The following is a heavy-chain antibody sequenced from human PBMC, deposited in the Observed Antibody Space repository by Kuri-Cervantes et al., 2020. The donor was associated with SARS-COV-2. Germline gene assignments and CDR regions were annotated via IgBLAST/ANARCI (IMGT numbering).Heavy chain of an antibody. J-gene: IGHJ2*01. Sequence: GSLRLSCAASGFTVSSNYMSWVRQAPGKGLEWVSVIYSGGSTYYADSVKGRFTISRDNSKNTLYLQMNSLRAEDTAVYYCARGLTGTSYWYFDLWGRGTLVTVSS. CDR3: ARGLTGTSYWYFDL. CDR2: IYSGGST. V-gene: IGHV3-66*02. D-gene: IGHD1-20*01. CDR1: GFTVSSNY.